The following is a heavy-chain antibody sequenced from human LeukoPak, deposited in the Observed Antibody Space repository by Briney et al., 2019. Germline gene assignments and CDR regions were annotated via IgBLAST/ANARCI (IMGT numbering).Heavy chain of an antibody. V-gene: IGHV3-9*01. Sequence: PGRSLRLSCAASGFTFDDYAMHWVWQVPGKGLEWVSGISWNSGSIGYADSVKGRFTISRDNAKNSLYLQMNSLRVEDTALYYCAKDSGSNPTNWFDPWGQGTLVTVSS. CDR1: GFTFDDYA. D-gene: IGHD3-10*01. CDR2: ISWNSGSI. CDR3: AKDSGSNPTNWFDP. J-gene: IGHJ5*02.